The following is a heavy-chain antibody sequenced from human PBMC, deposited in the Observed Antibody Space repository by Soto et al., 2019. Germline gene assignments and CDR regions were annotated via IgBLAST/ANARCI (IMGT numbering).Heavy chain of an antibody. V-gene: IGHV1-2*02. Sequence: QVQLVQSGAEVKKPGASVRVSCKASGYSFSAYYIHWMRQAPGQGLEWMGWINPNSGGTKFAQKFQGGVTMTRDTSISTAYRELSRLKSDDTAVYFCARESGGTTATLDYYYFYMDVWGKGTPVTVSS. D-gene: IGHD4-17*01. CDR3: ARESGGTTATLDYYYFYMDV. CDR2: INPNSGGT. J-gene: IGHJ6*03. CDR1: GYSFSAYY.